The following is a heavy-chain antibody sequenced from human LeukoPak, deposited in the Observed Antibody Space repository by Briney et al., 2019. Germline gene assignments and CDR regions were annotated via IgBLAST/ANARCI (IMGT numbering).Heavy chain of an antibody. V-gene: IGHV1-69-2*01. CDR3: ATDLRQLVRGY. J-gene: IGHJ4*02. CDR1: GYTFIDYY. Sequence: GATVKISCKASGYTFIDYYMHWVQQAPGKGLEWMGRVDPEDGETIYAEKFQGRVTITADTSTDTAYTELSSLRSEDTAVYYCATDLRQLVRGYWGQGTLVTVSS. D-gene: IGHD6-6*01. CDR2: VDPEDGET.